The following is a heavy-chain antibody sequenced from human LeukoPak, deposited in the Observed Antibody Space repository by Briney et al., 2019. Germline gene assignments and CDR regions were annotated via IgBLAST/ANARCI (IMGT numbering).Heavy chain of an antibody. CDR1: GGSFSGYY. J-gene: IGHJ4*02. Sequence: SETLSLTCAVYGGSFSGYYWSWIRQPPGKGLEWIGEINHSGSTNYNPSLKSRVTISVDTSKNEFSLKLSSVTAADTAVYYCARAGYDILTGYNPPYYFDYWGQGTLVTVSP. CDR3: ARAGYDILTGYNPPYYFDY. D-gene: IGHD3-9*01. V-gene: IGHV4-34*01. CDR2: INHSGST.